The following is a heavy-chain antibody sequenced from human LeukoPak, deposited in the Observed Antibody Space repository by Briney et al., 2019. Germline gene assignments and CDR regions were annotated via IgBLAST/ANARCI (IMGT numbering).Heavy chain of an antibody. D-gene: IGHD3-10*01. V-gene: IGHV3-7*05. CDR2: TKQDGSEK. CDR3: ARGLLNIRGVVGS. CDR1: GFTFSNYW. J-gene: IGHJ4*02. Sequence: PGGSLRLSCAASGFTFSNYWMSWVRQAPGKGLEWVANTKQDGSEKYYVDSVKGRFTISRENAKNSLYLQMNSLRAEDTAVYFCARGLLNIRGVVGSWGQGTRVTVSS.